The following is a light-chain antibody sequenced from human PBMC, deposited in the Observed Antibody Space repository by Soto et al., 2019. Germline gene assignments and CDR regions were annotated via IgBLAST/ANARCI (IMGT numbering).Light chain of an antibody. CDR2: SNN. V-gene: IGLV1-44*01. CDR3: AAWDDSLNGPL. Sequence: QSVLTQPPSASGTPGQRVTISCSGSSSNIGSNTVNWYQQLPGTASKLLIYSNNQRPSGVPDRFSGSKSGTSASLAISGLQSEDEADYYCAAWDDSLNGPLFGGGTQLTVL. J-gene: IGLJ3*02. CDR1: SSNIGSNT.